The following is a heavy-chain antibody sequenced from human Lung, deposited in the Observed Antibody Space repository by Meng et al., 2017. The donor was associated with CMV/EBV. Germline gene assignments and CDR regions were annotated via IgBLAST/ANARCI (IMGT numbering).Heavy chain of an antibody. Sequence: QVQLVQSGAEVKRPGASVKISCQASGYSFSGFYLNWARQAPGHGLEWLGLVNPISDDTHLAQKFEGRITVTRGATINTAFMELTRLRPDDTAVYYCAKSSDNGWSSWGPGTLVTVSS. CDR2: VNPISDDT. D-gene: IGHD6-19*01. J-gene: IGHJ4*01. CDR3: AKSSDNGWSS. CDR1: GYSFSGFY. V-gene: IGHV1-2*06.